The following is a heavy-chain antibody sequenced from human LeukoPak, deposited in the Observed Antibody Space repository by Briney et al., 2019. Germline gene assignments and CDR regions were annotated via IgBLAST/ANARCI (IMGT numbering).Heavy chain of an antibody. V-gene: IGHV4-30-2*01. Sequence: SETLSLTCAVSGGSISSGGYSWSWIRQPPGKGLEWIGYIYHSGSTYYNPSLKSRVTISVDTSKNQFSLKLSSVTAADTAVYYCARSWTRGYYFDYWGQGTLVTVSS. D-gene: IGHD6-13*01. CDR2: IYHSGST. CDR1: GGSISSGGYS. J-gene: IGHJ4*02. CDR3: ARSWTRGYYFDY.